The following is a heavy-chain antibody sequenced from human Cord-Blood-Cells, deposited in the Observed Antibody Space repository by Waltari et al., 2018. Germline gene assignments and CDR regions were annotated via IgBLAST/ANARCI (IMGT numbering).Heavy chain of an antibody. Sequence: QVQLVQSGAEVKKPGASVKVSCKASGYTFTGYYMPWVRQAPGQGLEWMGWIKPNSNGTNYAQKFQGRVTMTRDTSISTAYMELSRLRSDDTAVYYCARVDYCSGGSCYYFQHWGQGTLVTVSS. CDR2: IKPNSNGT. V-gene: IGHV1-2*02. CDR1: GYTFTGYY. CDR3: ARVDYCSGGSCYYFQH. J-gene: IGHJ1*01. D-gene: IGHD2-15*01.